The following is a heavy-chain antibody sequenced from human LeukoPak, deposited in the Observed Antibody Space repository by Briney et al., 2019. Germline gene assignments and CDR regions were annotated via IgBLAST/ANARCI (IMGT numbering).Heavy chain of an antibody. V-gene: IGHV4-39*01. CDR2: IYYSGST. CDR3: ARPLTYYYGSGSYYKGYYFDY. D-gene: IGHD3-10*01. J-gene: IGHJ4*02. CDR1: GGSIRGGYY. Sequence: PSETLSLACGVYGGSIRGGYYWGWIRQPPGKGLEWIGSIYYSGSTYYNPSLKSRVTISVDTSKNQFSLKLSSVTAADTAVYYCARPLTYYYGSGSYYKGYYFDYWGQGTLVTVSS.